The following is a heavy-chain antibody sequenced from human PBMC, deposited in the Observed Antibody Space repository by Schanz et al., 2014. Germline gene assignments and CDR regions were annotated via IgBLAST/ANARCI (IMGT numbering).Heavy chain of an antibody. Sequence: QVQLQESGPGLVKPSQTLSLTCTVSGGSIRSGTYYWSWIRQPAGKALEWVGRVFPNGITNYNPALKSRVTKSLSTSKNQFSRTLTYLTAADTAVYYCARDTTWRLDLWGRGTLVTVSS. D-gene: IGHD1-1*01. CDR2: VFPNGIT. V-gene: IGHV4-61*02. CDR3: ARDTTWRLDL. CDR1: GGSIRSGTYY. J-gene: IGHJ2*01.